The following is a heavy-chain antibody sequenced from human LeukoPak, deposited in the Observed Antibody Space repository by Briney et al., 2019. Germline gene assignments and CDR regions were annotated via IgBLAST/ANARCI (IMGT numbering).Heavy chain of an antibody. V-gene: IGHV4-34*01. CDR2: INHNGST. J-gene: IGHJ4*02. CDR1: GGSFSGYY. CDR3: ARGLHDYYDSSGVDY. D-gene: IGHD3-22*01. Sequence: PSETLSLTCAVYGGSFSGYYWSWIRQPPGKGLEWIGEINHNGSTNYNPSLKSRVTISVDTSKNQFSLKLSSVTAADTAVYYCARGLHDYYDSSGVDYWGQGTLVTVSS.